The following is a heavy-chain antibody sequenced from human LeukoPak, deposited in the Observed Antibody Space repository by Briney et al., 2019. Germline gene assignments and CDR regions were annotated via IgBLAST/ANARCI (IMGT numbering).Heavy chain of an antibody. CDR1: GFTFSSYA. V-gene: IGHV3-30-3*01. J-gene: IGHJ6*02. Sequence: PGGSLRLSCAASGFTFSSYAMHWVRQAPGKGLEWVAVISYDGSNKYYADSVKGRFTISRDNSKNTRYLQMNSLRAEDTAVYYCAEAMGYYDSSGYSLGMDVWGQGTTVTVSS. CDR2: ISYDGSNK. D-gene: IGHD3-22*01. CDR3: AEAMGYYDSSGYSLGMDV.